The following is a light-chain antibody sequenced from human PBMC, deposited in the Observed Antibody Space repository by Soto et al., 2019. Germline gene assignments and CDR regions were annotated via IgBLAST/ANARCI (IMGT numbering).Light chain of an antibody. J-gene: IGKJ1*01. Sequence: EIVMTQSPATLSVSPGERATLSCRASQSVSRNLAWYQQEPGQAPRLLLYGASTGAPGLPDRFSGSGSGTEFTLTISSLQSEDFAVYYCHQYNNWPGTFGQGTKVEIK. CDR1: QSVSRN. CDR3: HQYNNWPGT. CDR2: GAS. V-gene: IGKV3-15*01.